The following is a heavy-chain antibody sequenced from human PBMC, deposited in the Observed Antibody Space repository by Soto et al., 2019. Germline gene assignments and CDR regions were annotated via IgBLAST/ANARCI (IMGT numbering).Heavy chain of an antibody. D-gene: IGHD2-2*01. V-gene: IGHV3-23*01. J-gene: IGHJ4*02. CDR2: VMGGGGGT. CDR1: GFTFSGHT. CDR3: AKGEGYCGTSGCFVYFAY. Sequence: EVQLLESGGGLLQPGGTLRLSCAASGFTFSGHTMSWVRQRPGKGLEWVSGVMGGGGGTYYADSVKGRFTISRDNSKNTLYLQMDSLRAEHTAVYYSAKGEGYCGTSGCFVYFAYWGQGTLFSGSS.